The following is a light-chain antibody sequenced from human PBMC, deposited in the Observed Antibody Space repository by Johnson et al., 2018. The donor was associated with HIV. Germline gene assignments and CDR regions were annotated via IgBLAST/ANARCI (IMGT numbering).Light chain of an antibody. Sequence: QSVLTQPPSVSAAPGQKVTISCSGSSSNIGNNYVSWYQQLPGTAPKLVIYENNKRPSGIPDRFSGSKSGTSATLGITGLKTGDEADYYCGTWDSSLTASYVFGTGTKVTVL. CDR3: GTWDSSLTASYV. CDR1: SSNIGNNY. J-gene: IGLJ1*01. CDR2: ENN. V-gene: IGLV1-51*01.